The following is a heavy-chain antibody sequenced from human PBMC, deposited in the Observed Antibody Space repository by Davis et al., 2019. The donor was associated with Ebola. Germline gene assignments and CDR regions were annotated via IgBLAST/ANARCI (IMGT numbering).Heavy chain of an antibody. Sequence: GESLKTSCAASGFTFSSYWMSWVRQAPGKGLEWVANIKQDGSEKYYVDSVKGRFTISRDNAKNSLYLQMNSLRAEDTAVYYCATSSGWYVYWGQGTLVTVSS. CDR3: ATSSGWYVY. CDR1: GFTFSSYW. D-gene: IGHD6-19*01. CDR2: IKQDGSEK. V-gene: IGHV3-7*01. J-gene: IGHJ4*02.